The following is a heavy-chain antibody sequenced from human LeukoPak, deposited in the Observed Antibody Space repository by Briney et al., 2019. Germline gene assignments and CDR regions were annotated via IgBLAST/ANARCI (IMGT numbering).Heavy chain of an antibody. CDR1: GFTFSSYA. CDR2: ISSNGGST. J-gene: IGHJ4*02. V-gene: IGHV3-64D*06. D-gene: IGHD3-22*01. CDR3: ARDEEYYYDSSGYYYGY. Sequence: GGSLRLSCSASGFTFSSYAMHWVRQAPGKGLEYVSAISSNGGSTYYADSVKGRFTISRDNSKNTLYLQMSSLRAEDTAVYYCARDEEYYYDSSGYYYGYWGQGTLVTVSS.